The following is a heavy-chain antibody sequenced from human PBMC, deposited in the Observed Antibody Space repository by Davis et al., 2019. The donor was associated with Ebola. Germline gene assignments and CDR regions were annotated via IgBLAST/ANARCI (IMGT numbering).Heavy chain of an antibody. CDR2: ISYDGSNK. CDR3: AKDSAYCSGGSCFLYYYDSMDV. D-gene: IGHD2-15*01. Sequence: GESLKISCAASEFTFSSYGMHWVRQAPGKGLEWVAVISYDGSNKYYADSVKGRFTISRDNSKNTLYLQMNSLRAEDTAVYYCAKDSAYCSGGSCFLYYYDSMDVWGQGTTVTVSS. V-gene: IGHV3-30*18. CDR1: EFTFSSYG. J-gene: IGHJ6*02.